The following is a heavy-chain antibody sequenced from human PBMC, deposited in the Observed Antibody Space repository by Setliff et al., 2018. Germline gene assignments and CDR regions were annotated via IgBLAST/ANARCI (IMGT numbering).Heavy chain of an antibody. CDR2: VYYKGSS. CDR1: GASISSYY. V-gene: IGHV4-59*08. J-gene: IGHJ6*03. CDR3: ARGPNTYDSSGYYYRAGYYYYMDV. Sequence: PSETLSLTCTVSGASISSYYWTWIRQPPGKGLEWIGYVYYKGSSYYNPSLKSRVTISVDTSKTQFSLKLSSVTAADTAVYYCARGPNTYDSSGYYYRAGYYYYMDVWGKGTTVTV. D-gene: IGHD3-22*01.